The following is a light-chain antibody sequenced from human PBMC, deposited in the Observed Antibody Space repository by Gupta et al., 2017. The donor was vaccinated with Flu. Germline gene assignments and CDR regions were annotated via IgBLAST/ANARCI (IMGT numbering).Light chain of an antibody. CDR1: QSLVYTDGIPY. CDR2: EAS. V-gene: IGKV2-30*01. CDR3: MQGTHWPPLT. J-gene: IGKJ5*01. Sequence: DVVMTQSPLSLPVTLGQPASVSCRSSQSLVYTDGIPYLNWFHQRPGQSPRRLIYEASKRDSGVPDRFSGSGSGTDFTLTISRVEAEDVGIYYCMQGTHWPPLTFGQGTRLEIK.